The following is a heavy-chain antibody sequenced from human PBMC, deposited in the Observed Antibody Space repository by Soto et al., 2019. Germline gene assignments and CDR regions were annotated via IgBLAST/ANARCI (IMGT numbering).Heavy chain of an antibody. J-gene: IGHJ4*02. CDR3: ARASLRGSSGERYFDY. V-gene: IGHV3-66*01. Sequence: PGGSLRLSCAASGFSVSNNYMTWVRQAPGRGLEWVSVIYSGGNTYYADSVKGRLTISRDSSNNTLFLQMNSLRAEDTAVYFCARASLRGSSGERYFDYWGQGALVTVSS. CDR1: GFSVSNNY. CDR2: IYSGGNT. D-gene: IGHD3-22*01.